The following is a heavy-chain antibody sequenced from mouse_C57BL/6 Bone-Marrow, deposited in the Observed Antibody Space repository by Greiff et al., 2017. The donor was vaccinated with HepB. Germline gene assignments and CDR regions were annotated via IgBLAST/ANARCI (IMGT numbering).Heavy chain of an antibody. CDR3: ARGYYGSSPVFAY. Sequence: EVQLQESGPGLVKPSQSLSLTCSVTGYSITSGYYWNWIRQFPGNKLEWMGYISYDGSNNYNPSLKNRISITRDTSKNQFFLKLNSVTTEDTATYYCARGYYGSSPVFAYWGQGTLVTVSA. CDR1: GYSITSGYY. CDR2: ISYDGSN. V-gene: IGHV3-6*01. J-gene: IGHJ3*01. D-gene: IGHD1-1*01.